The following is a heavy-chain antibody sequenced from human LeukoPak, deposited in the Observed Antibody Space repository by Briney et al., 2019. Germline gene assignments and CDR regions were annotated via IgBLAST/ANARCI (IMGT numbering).Heavy chain of an antibody. Sequence: GGSLRLSCAASGFIFNSYEMSWVRQAPGKGLEWISYISTSGNTIKYADSVKGRFTISRDNAKNSLYLQMNSLSAEDTAVYYCASIAVAGTGYWGQGTLVTVSS. D-gene: IGHD6-19*01. V-gene: IGHV3-48*03. J-gene: IGHJ4*02. CDR1: GFIFNSYE. CDR3: ASIAVAGTGY. CDR2: ISTSGNTI.